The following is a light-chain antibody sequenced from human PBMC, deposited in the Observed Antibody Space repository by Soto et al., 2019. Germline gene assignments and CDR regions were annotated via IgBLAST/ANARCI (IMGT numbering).Light chain of an antibody. CDR1: QSISSW. CDR3: QQYNSYPWT. J-gene: IGKJ1*01. Sequence: DIQMTHSPSTLSASVVYIVTITCRSSQSISSWLAWYQRKPGKAPKLLIYDASSLESGVPSRFSGSGSGTEFTLTISSLQPDDFATYYCQQYNSYPWTFGQGTKV. V-gene: IGKV1-5*01. CDR2: DAS.